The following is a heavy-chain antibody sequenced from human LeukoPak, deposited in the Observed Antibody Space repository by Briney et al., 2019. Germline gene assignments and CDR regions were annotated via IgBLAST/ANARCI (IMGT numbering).Heavy chain of an antibody. CDR2: IIPIFGTA. CDR3: ASGEGPIFGVVVYYFDY. V-gene: IGHV1-69*13. CDR1: GGTFSSYT. Sequence: SVKVSCKASGGTFSSYTISWVRQAPGQGLEWMGGIIPIFGTANYAQKFQGRVTITADESTSTAYMELSSLRSEDTAVYYCASGEGPIFGVVVYYFDYWGQGTLVTVSS. D-gene: IGHD3-3*01. J-gene: IGHJ4*02.